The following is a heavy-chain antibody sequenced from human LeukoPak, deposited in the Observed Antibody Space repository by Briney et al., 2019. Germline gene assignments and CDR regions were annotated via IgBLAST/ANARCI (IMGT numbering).Heavy chain of an antibody. V-gene: IGHV1-18*01. D-gene: IGHD2-2*01. Sequence: GASVKVSCKASGYTFTGYVISWVRKPPEQGLGGLGWITAYNGNTNYAQKLQGRVTMTTDTSTSTAYMELRSLRSDDTAVYYCARTGGCSSTSCYDGLAFDIWGQGTMVTVSS. CDR2: ITAYNGNT. CDR3: ARTGGCSSTSCYDGLAFDI. J-gene: IGHJ3*02. CDR1: GYTFTGYV.